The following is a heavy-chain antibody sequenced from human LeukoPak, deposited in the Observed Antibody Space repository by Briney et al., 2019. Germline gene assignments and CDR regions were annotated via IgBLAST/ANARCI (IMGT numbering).Heavy chain of an antibody. CDR2: ISSSGNTI. V-gene: IGHV3-48*03. CDR3: ARDFDP. CDR1: GFTFSTYE. Sequence: PGGSLRLSCTASGFTFSTYEMNWVRQAPGKGLEWVSYISSSGNTIYYADSVKGRFTISRDNAKNPLYLQMNSLRAEDTAVYYCARDFDPWGQGTLVTVSS. J-gene: IGHJ5*02.